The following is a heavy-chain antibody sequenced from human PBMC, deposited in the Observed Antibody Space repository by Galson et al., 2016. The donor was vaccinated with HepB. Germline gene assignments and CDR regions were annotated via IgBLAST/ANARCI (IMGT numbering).Heavy chain of an antibody. J-gene: IGHJ3*02. V-gene: IGHV4-39*07. D-gene: IGHD2-2*01. Sequence: ETLSLTCTVSGASISSSSYCWGWIRQPPGKGLEWIGDIYYSGSTHYSPSLKSRVAMSVDTSKNQFSLTLSSVTAADTAVYYCARGTDCSSTTCYYAFDIWGRGTMVTVSS. CDR2: IYYSGST. CDR3: ARGTDCSSTTCYYAFDI. CDR1: GASISSSSYC.